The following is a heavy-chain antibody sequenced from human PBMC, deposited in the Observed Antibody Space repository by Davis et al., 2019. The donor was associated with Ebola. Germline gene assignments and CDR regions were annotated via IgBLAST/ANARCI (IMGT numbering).Heavy chain of an antibody. Sequence: SETLSLTCTVSGGSISSYYWSWFRQPPGKGLEWIGYIYYSGSTHYNPSLESRVTISVDTSKNHFSLKLLSVTAADTAVYYCARRQGSKFDSWGQGTLVTVSS. CDR3: ARRQGSKFDS. CDR1: GGSISSYY. J-gene: IGHJ4*02. V-gene: IGHV4-59*01. CDR2: IYYSGST.